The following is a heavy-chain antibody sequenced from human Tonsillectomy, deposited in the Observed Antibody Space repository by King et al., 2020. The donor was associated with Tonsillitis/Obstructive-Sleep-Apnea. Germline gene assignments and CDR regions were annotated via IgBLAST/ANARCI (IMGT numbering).Heavy chain of an antibody. V-gene: IGHV3-15*07. CDR2: IKGKTDDGTT. J-gene: IGHJ4*02. CDR3: TTDLHYYASSGKCDY. CDR1: GFTFSNAW. D-gene: IGHD3-22*01. Sequence: VQLVESGGGLVKPGGSLRLSCAASGFTFSNAWMNWVRQAPGKGLEWVGRIKGKTDDGTTDYAAPVKGRFTISRDDSKNTLYLQMNSLKTEDTAAYYCTTDLHYYASSGKCDYWGQETLVTVSS.